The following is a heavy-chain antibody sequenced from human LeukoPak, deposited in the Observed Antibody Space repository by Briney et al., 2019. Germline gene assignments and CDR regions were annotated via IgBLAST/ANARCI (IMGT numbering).Heavy chain of an antibody. CDR3: AVEPLRMAFDI. CDR2: IIPILGIA. D-gene: IGHD1-1*01. J-gene: IGHJ3*02. CDR1: GGTFSSYA. V-gene: IGHV1-69*04. Sequence: ASVRVSCKASGGTFSSYAISWVRQAPGQGLEWMGRIIPILGIANYAQKFQGRVTITADKSTSTAYMELSSLRSEDTAVYYCAVEPLRMAFDIWGQGTMVTVSS.